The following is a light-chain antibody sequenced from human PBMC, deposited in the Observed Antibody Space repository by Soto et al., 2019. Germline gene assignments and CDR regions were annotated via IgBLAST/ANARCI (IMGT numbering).Light chain of an antibody. Sequence: QSVLTQPASVSGSPGQSITISCTGTSSDVGAYNYVSWYQQHPGKAPKLLIYDVNKRPSGVSNRFSGSKSGNTASLTISGLQAEDEADYYCASYTTVTTRVVFGGGTKVTVL. CDR3: ASYTTVTTRVV. J-gene: IGLJ2*01. V-gene: IGLV2-14*03. CDR1: SSDVGAYNY. CDR2: DVN.